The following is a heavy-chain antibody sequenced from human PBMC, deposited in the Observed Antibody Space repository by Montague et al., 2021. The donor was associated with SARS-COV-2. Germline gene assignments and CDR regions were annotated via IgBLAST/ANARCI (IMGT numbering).Heavy chain of an antibody. CDR3: ARGARQGYGFRLGSFDY. D-gene: IGHD3-10*01. CDR1: GGSFSGHY. CDR2: INHSGST. J-gene: IGHJ4*02. V-gene: IGHV4-34*01. Sequence: SETLSLTCAVYGGSFSGHYWNWIRQPPGEGLEWIGEINHSGSTNNNPSLKSRVTMSVDTFKNQFSLKLSSVTAADTAVYYCARGARQGYGFRLGSFDYWGQGTLVTVSS.